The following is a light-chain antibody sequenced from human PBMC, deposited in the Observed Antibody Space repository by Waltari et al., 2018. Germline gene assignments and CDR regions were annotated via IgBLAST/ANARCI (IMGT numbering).Light chain of an antibody. Sequence: EIELTQSPATLSASPGESVTLSCRASQGISNNLVWYQHKPGQSPRLPIYGASARATGVPERFSGSGYRTEFTLTISSLQSEDFAVYYCQHYNNRPPYSFGQGTKLDIK. V-gene: IGKV3-15*01. CDR1: QGISNN. CDR2: GAS. J-gene: IGKJ2*03. CDR3: QHYNNRPPYS.